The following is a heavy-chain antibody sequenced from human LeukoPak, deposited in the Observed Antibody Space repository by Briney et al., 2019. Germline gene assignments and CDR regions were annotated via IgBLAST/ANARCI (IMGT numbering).Heavy chain of an antibody. Sequence: GGSLRLSCAASGFTFSSYEMNWVRQAPGKGVEGVSYISSCGNTMYCADSVKGRFTISRDNAKNSLYLQMNSLRAEDTAVYYCAREYYYGSGSYLGSFDYWGQGTLVTVSS. CDR2: ISSCGNTM. D-gene: IGHD3-10*01. V-gene: IGHV3-48*03. CDR3: AREYYYGSGSYLGSFDY. CDR1: GFTFSSYE. J-gene: IGHJ4*02.